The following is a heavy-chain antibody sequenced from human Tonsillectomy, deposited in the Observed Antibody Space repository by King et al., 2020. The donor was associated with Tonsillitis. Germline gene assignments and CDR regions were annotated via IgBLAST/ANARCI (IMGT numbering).Heavy chain of an antibody. CDR2: IYYSGST. Sequence: VQLQESGPGLVKPSETLSLTFTVSGGSVSRGSYYWSWIRQPPGKGLEWIGYIYYSGSTNYKPSLKSRVTISVDTSKNQFSLKLSSVTAADTAVYYCASHSGSYDFYYWGQGTLVTVSS. D-gene: IGHD1-26*01. J-gene: IGHJ4*02. CDR3: ASHSGSYDFYY. CDR1: GGSVSRGSYY. V-gene: IGHV4-61*01.